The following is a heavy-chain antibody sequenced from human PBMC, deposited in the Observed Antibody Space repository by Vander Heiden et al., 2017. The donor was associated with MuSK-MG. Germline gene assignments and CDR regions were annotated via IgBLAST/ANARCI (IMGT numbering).Heavy chain of an antibody. V-gene: IGHV3-66*01. Sequence: EVQVVESGGGLVQPGGSLRLSCAASGLTVSGSPMTWVRQAPGRGLEWVSVIHSGGSTYYTDSVKDRFTISRDNSKKTLYLQMNSLRAEDTAVYYCAIGGFWGQGTLVTVSS. CDR3: AIGGF. CDR2: IHSGGST. J-gene: IGHJ4*02. CDR1: GLTVSGSP. D-gene: IGHD3-10*01.